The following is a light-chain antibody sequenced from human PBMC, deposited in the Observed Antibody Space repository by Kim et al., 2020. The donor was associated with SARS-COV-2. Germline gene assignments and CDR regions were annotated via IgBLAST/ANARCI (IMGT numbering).Light chain of an antibody. CDR3: NSRDSSGNHWV. CDR2: DKK. Sequence: SSELTQDPAVSVALGQTVRITFQGDSLRSYHASWYQQKPGQAPIVVIYDKKNRPSGIPDRFSGSSSGNTASLTITGAQAEDEADYYCNSRDSSGNHWVFGGGTKLTVL. CDR1: SLRSYH. J-gene: IGLJ3*02. V-gene: IGLV3-19*01.